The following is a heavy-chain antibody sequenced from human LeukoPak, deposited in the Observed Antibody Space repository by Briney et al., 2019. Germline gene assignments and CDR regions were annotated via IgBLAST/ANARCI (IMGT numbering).Heavy chain of an antibody. Sequence: PSETLSLTCTVSGGSISSSSYYWGWIRQPPGKGLEWIGSIYYSGSTYYNPSLKSRVTISVDTSKNQLSLKLSSVTAADTAVYYCARPNIGLWQLVQGGWFDPWGQGTLVTVSS. V-gene: IGHV4-39*01. CDR1: GGSISSSSYY. D-gene: IGHD6-6*01. J-gene: IGHJ5*02. CDR2: IYYSGST. CDR3: ARPNIGLWQLVQGGWFDP.